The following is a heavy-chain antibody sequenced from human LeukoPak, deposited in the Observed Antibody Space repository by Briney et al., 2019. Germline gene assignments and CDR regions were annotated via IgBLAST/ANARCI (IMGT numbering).Heavy chain of an antibody. CDR2: IIPIFGTA. V-gene: IGHV1-69*13. Sequence: SVKVSCKASGGTFGSYAISWVRQAPGQGLEWMGGIIPIFGTANYAQKFQGRVTITADESTSTAYMELSSLRSEDTAVYYCAPEARYSGYDSGYWGQGTLVTVSS. D-gene: IGHD5-12*01. CDR1: GGTFGSYA. CDR3: APEARYSGYDSGY. J-gene: IGHJ4*02.